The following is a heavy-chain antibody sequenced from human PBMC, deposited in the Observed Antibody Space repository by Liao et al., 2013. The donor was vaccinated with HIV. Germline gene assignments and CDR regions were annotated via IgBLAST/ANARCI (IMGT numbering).Heavy chain of an antibody. Sequence: QLQLQESGPGLVKPSETLSLTCTVSGGSISSSSYYWSWIRQPPGKGLEWIGEINHSGGTNYNPSLESRGTISLDTSKNQFSLRLTSVTAADTAVYFCARELPVITRRRFFDFWGQGTLVTVSS. CDR2: INHSGGT. CDR3: ARELPVITRRRFFDF. V-gene: IGHV4-39*07. CDR1: GGSISSSSYY. D-gene: IGHD1-14*01. J-gene: IGHJ4*02.